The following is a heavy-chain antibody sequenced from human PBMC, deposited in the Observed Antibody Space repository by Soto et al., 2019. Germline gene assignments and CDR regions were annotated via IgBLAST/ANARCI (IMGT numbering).Heavy chain of an antibody. D-gene: IGHD3-16*01. J-gene: IGHJ3*02. V-gene: IGHV1-69*08. Sequence: QVQLVQSGAEVKKPGSSVKVSCKASGGTFSSYTISWVRQAPGQGLEWMGRIIAILGIANYAQKFQGRVTITADKSTSTAYMELSSLRSEDTAVYYCARETGGVTVVTRSRAFDIWGQGTMVTVSS. CDR2: IIAILGIA. CDR1: GGTFSSYT. CDR3: ARETGGVTVVTRSRAFDI.